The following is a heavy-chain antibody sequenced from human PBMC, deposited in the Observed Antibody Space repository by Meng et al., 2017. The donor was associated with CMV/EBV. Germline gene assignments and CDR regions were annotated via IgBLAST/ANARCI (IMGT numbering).Heavy chain of an antibody. CDR2: INPNSGGT. V-gene: IGHV1-2*02. CDR1: YY. D-gene: IGHD2-2*01. CDR3: ARPQNSDIVVVPAATSPPSADY. J-gene: IGHJ4*02. Sequence: YYMHWVRQAPGQGLEWMGWINPNSGGTNYAQKFQGRVTMTRDTSISTAYMELSRLRSDDTAVYYRARPQNSDIVVVPAATSPPSADYWGQGTLVTVSS.